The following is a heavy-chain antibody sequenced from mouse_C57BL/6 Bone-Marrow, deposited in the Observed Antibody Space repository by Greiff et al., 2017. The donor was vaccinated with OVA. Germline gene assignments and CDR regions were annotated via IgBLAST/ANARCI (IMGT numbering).Heavy chain of an antibody. D-gene: IGHD4-1*01. CDR3: ARRASSNWDGFDY. CDR2: IYPGSGST. CDR1: GYTFTSYW. V-gene: IGHV1-55*01. J-gene: IGHJ2*01. Sequence: QVQLQQPGAELVKPGASVKMSCKASGYTFTSYWITWVKQRPGQGLEWIGDIYPGSGSTNYNEKFKSKATLTVDTSSSTAYMQLSSLTTEDSAVYYCARRASSNWDGFDYWGQGTTLTVSS.